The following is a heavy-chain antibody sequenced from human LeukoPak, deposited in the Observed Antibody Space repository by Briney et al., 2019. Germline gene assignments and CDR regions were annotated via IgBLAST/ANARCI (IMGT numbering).Heavy chain of an antibody. CDR2: IWYDGSNK. D-gene: IGHD3-10*01. CDR1: GFTFSSYG. Sequence: PGGSLRLSCAASGFTFSSYGMHWVRRAPGKGLEWVAVIWYDGSNKYYADSVKGRFTISRDNSKNTLYLQMNSLRAEDTAVYYCARDLGHTSGLDYWGQGTLVTVSS. V-gene: IGHV3-33*01. J-gene: IGHJ4*02. CDR3: ARDLGHTSGLDY.